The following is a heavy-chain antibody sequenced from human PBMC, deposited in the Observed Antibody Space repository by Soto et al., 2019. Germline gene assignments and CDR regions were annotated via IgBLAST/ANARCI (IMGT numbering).Heavy chain of an antibody. CDR3: VKGGGLDY. CDR1: QFTFSSFA. Sequence: DVKLLESGGGLVQPGGSLRLSCAASQFTFSSFAMTWVRQAPGKGLEWVSFISETGDSLSYAESVKGRFTISRDNSKNTLYLQMSSLRPEDTAVYYCVKGGGLDYWGQGTLVTVSS. J-gene: IGHJ4*02. CDR2: ISETGDSL. V-gene: IGHV3-23*01.